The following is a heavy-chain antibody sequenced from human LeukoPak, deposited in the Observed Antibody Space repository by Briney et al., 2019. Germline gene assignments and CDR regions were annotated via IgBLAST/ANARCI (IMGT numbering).Heavy chain of an antibody. J-gene: IGHJ4*02. CDR1: GFTVSSNY. D-gene: IGHD3-10*01. CDR2: IYSGGST. V-gene: IGHV3-66*01. Sequence: PGGSLRLSCAASGFTVSSNYMSWVRQAPGKGLEWVSVIYSGGSTYYADSVKGRFTISRDNSKNTLYLQMNSLRAEDTAVYYCASSVWFGEFDVDYWGQGTLVTVSS. CDR3: ASSVWFGEFDVDY.